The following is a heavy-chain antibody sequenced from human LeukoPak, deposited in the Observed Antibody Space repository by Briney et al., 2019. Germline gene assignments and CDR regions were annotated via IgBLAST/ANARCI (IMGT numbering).Heavy chain of an antibody. CDR2: IIPILGIA. V-gene: IGHV1-69*04. D-gene: IGHD3-22*01. CDR1: EGTFSSYA. J-gene: IGHJ4*02. CDR3: ARDPPHYYDSSGYRDY. Sequence: SVKVSCKASEGTFSSYAISWVRQAPGQGLEWMGRIIPILGIANYAQKFQGRVTITADKSTSTAYMELSSLRSEDTAVYYCARDPPHYYDSSGYRDYWGQGTLVTVSS.